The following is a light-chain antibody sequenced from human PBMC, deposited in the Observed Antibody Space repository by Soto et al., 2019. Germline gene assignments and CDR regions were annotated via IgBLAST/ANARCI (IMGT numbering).Light chain of an antibody. J-gene: IGKJ5*01. CDR3: QQCHRYLT. CDR2: GAS. CDR1: ESMSNC. V-gene: IGKV1-5*01. Sequence: DIQMTQSPSTLSASVGDRVTITLRASESMSNCLAWYQQKPGKAPKLLISGASSLQSGVPSRFSGSASGTEFTLTISSLQPDEIATYYCQQCHRYLTFGQGTRLEIK.